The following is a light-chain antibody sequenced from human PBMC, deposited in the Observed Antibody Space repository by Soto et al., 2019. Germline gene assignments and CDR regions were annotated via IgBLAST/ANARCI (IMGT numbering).Light chain of an antibody. CDR2: DNN. CDR3: GTWDSSLSAGV. CDR1: NSNIGNNY. J-gene: IGLJ1*01. V-gene: IGLV1-51*01. Sequence: QSVLTQPPSVSATPGQTVTISCSGSNSNIGNNYVSWYQQLPGTAPKLLIYDNNKRPSEIPDRFSGSKSGPSATLGITGLQTGEEADYHCGTWDSSLSAGVCGAETKVTGL.